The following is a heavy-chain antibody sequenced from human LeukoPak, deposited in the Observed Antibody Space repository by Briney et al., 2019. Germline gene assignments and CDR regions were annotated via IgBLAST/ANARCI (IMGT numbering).Heavy chain of an antibody. D-gene: IGHD2/OR15-2a*01. J-gene: IGHJ6*02. CDR2: ISHTGST. Sequence: PSETLSLTCGVSGGSVSSGGFSWRWIRQPPGKGLECIGSISHTGSTYYNPSLKSRVTISVDNSKNQFSLKLSSVTAADTAVYYCAREGYFYGMDVWGQGTTVTVSS. CDR3: AREGYFYGMDV. V-gene: IGHV4-30-2*01. CDR1: GGSVSSGGFS.